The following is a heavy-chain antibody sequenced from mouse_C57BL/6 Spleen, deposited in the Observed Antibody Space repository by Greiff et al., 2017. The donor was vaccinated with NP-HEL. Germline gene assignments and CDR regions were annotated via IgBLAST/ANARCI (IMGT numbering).Heavy chain of an antibody. J-gene: IGHJ3*01. CDR3: ARCQVGFAY. V-gene: IGHV1-18*01. D-gene: IGHD1-1*02. CDR2: INPNNGGT. CDR1: GYTFTDYN. Sequence: EVKLQESGPELVKPGASVKIPCKASGYTFTDYNMDWVKQSHGKSLEWIGDINPNNGGTNSNQKFKGKATLTVDKSSSTAYMELRSLTSEDTAVYYCARCQVGFAYWGQGTLVTVSA.